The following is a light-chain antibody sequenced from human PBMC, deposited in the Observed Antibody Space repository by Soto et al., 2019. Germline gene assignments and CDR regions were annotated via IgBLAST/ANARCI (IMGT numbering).Light chain of an antibody. CDR1: SNDVGGYNY. Sequence: QAALPQPGSVSGSPGQSVTISCTGTSNDVGGYNYVSWYQQHPGKAPKLMIFDVSKRPSGVPDRFSGSKSGNTASLTISGLQAEDEADYYCCSYAGTYSCDSEVFRTWPKV. CDR3: CSYAGTYSCDSEV. J-gene: IGLJ1*01. CDR2: DVS. V-gene: IGLV2-11*01.